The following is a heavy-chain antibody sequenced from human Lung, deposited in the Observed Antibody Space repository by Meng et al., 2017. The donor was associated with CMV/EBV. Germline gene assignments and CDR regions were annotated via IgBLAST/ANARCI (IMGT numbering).Heavy chain of an antibody. V-gene: IGHV3-48*04. Sequence: GESLKISCAASGFTFSRYSLNWVRQAPGKGLEWLSYISSGSRTIHYADSVKGRFTISRDSAQNSLYLEMNSLRAEDTAVYYCARDATHDLASFDAFDLWGQGTMVTVSS. CDR3: ARDATHDLASFDAFDL. D-gene: IGHD1-1*01. CDR2: ISSGSRTI. CDR1: GFTFSRYS. J-gene: IGHJ3*01.